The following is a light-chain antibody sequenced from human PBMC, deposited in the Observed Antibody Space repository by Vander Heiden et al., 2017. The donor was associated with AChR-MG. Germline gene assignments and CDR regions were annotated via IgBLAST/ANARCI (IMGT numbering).Light chain of an antibody. J-gene: IGKJ2*01. V-gene: IGKV3-20*01. CDR3: QQYCSSPTYT. Sequence: EIVLTQSPGTLSLSPGERATLSCRASQSVSSSYLAWYQQKPGQAPRLLIYGASSRATGIPDRFSGSGSGTDFTLTISRLDPEDFAVYYCQQYCSSPTYTFGQGTKLEIK. CDR2: GAS. CDR1: QSVSSSY.